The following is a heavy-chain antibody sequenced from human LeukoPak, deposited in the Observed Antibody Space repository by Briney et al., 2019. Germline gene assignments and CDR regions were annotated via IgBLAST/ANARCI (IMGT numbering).Heavy chain of an antibody. CDR1: GYTFTSYY. J-gene: IGHJ5*02. D-gene: IGHD3-10*01. Sequence: ASVKVSCKASGYTFTSYYMHWVRQAPGQGLEWMGIINPSGGSTSCAQKFQGRVTMTRDTSTSTVYMELSSLRSEDTAVYYCARDKKVRGVIIKRGSENWFDPWGQGTLVTVSS. CDR3: ARDKKVRGVIIKRGSENWFDP. CDR2: INPSGGST. V-gene: IGHV1-46*01.